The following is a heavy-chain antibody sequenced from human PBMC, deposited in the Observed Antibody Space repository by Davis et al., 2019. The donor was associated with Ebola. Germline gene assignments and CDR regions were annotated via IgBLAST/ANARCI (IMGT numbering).Heavy chain of an antibody. V-gene: IGHV4-30-4*01. J-gene: IGHJ5*02. Sequence: LRLSCTVSGDSISNYYWSWIRQPPGKGLEWIAYMFYSGTTNYNPSLQSRVIISVDTSKNQFSLKLSSVTAADTAVYYCARVYSSGWYGWFDPWGPGTLVTVSA. CDR2: MFYSGTT. CDR1: GDSISNYY. D-gene: IGHD6-19*01. CDR3: ARVYSSGWYGWFDP.